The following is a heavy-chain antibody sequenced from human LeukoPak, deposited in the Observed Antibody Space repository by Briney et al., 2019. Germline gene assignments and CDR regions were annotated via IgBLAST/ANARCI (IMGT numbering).Heavy chain of an antibody. V-gene: IGHV3-48*01. CDR3: ARDTYSRLDY. Sequence: GGSLRLSCAASGFTFSVYSMTWVRQAPGKGQEWVSYISGSSSTIYYADSVKGRFTISRDNAKNSLYLQMNSLRVEDTAVYYCARDTYSRLDYWGQGTLVTVSS. D-gene: IGHD6-13*01. CDR1: GFTFSVYS. J-gene: IGHJ4*02. CDR2: ISGSSSTI.